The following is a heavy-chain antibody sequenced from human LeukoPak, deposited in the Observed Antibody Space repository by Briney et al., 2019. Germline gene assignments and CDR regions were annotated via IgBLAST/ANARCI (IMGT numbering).Heavy chain of an antibody. D-gene: IGHD6-13*01. CDR2: MNPISGYT. CDR1: GYTFTNYD. V-gene: IGHV1-8*01. J-gene: IGHJ3*02. Sequence: GASVKVSCKASGYTFTNYDINWVRQATGQGLEWMGWMNPISGYTGFAQKFQGGVTMTGDTSISTAYMELSSLRSEDAAVYYCARGNRLYTSSWSALAFDIWGQGTMVTVSS. CDR3: ARGNRLYTSSWSALAFDI.